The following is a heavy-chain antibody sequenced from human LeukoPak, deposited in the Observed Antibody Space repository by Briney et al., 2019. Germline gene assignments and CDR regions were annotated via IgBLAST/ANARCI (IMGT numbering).Heavy chain of an antibody. J-gene: IGHJ4*02. Sequence: PSETLSLTCTVSGDSISSYYWIWIRQPAGKGLEWLGRSYSTGSTNYNPSLESRVIMSVDTSKNQVSIKLNSVTAADTAVYFCAREGDFFDGRRSYYPIFDYWGQGTLVTVSS. CDR3: AREGDFFDGRRSYYPIFDY. D-gene: IGHD3-22*01. CDR1: GDSISSYY. CDR2: SYSTGST. V-gene: IGHV4-4*07.